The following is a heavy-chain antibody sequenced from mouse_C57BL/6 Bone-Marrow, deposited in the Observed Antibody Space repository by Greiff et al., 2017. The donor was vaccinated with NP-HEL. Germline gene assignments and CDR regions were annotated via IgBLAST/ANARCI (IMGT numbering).Heavy chain of an antibody. CDR1: GFTFSDFY. V-gene: IGHV7-1*01. CDR2: SRNKANDYTT. J-gene: IGHJ3*01. D-gene: IGHD1-1*01. Sequence: EVKLVESGGGLVQSGRSLRLSCATSGFTFSDFYMEWVRQAPGKGLEWIAASRNKANDYTTEYSASVKGRFIVSRDTSQSILYLQMNALRAEDTAIYYCARDLYYYGSGFAYWGQGTLVTVSA. CDR3: ARDLYYYGSGFAY.